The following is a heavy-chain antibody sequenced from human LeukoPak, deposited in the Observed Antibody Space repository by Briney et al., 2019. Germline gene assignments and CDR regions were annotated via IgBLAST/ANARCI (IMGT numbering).Heavy chain of an antibody. CDR3: ARDLGYSYGIY. Sequence: PGGSLRLSCAASGFTVSSNYKSWVRQAPGKGLEWVSVIYSGGSTYYADSVKGRFTISRDNSKNTLYLQMNSLRAEDTAVYYCARDLGYSYGIYWGQGTLVTVSS. J-gene: IGHJ4*02. D-gene: IGHD5-18*01. CDR1: GFTVSSNY. V-gene: IGHV3-53*01. CDR2: IYSGGST.